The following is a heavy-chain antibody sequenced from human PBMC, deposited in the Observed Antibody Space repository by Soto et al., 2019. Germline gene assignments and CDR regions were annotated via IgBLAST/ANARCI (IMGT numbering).Heavy chain of an antibody. Sequence: GGSLRLSCAACGFTFSAYNMNWVRQAPGKGLEWVSSISSSSSSIYYADSVKGRFTISRDNAKTSLYLQMNSLRAEDTAVYYCARADYFDSSAYYFSGWFDPWGQGTLVTVSS. V-gene: IGHV3-21*01. J-gene: IGHJ5*02. CDR1: GFTFSAYN. D-gene: IGHD3-22*01. CDR3: ARADYFDSSAYYFSGWFDP. CDR2: ISSSSSSI.